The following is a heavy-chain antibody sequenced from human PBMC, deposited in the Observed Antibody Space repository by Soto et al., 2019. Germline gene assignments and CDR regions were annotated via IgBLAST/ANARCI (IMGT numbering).Heavy chain of an antibody. Sequence: GGSLRLSCAASGFTFSSYGMHWVRQAPGKGLEWVAVIWYDGSNKYYADSVKGRFTISRDNSKNTLYLQMNSLRAEDTAVYYCARDSKALGYDFWSGYYSYGMDVWGQGTTVTVS. V-gene: IGHV3-33*01. CDR1: GFTFSSYG. J-gene: IGHJ6*02. CDR2: IWYDGSNK. D-gene: IGHD3-3*01. CDR3: ARDSKALGYDFWSGYYSYGMDV.